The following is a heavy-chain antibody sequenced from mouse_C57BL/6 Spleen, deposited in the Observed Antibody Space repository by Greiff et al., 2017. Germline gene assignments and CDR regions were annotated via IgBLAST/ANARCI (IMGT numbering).Heavy chain of an antibody. V-gene: IGHV1-26*01. CDR2: INPNNGGT. CDR1: GYTFTDYY. D-gene: IGHD4-1*02. CDR3: ARSTEEFAY. Sequence: EVQLQQSGPELVKPGASVKISCKASGYTFTDYYMNWVKQSHGKSLEWIGDINPNNGGTSYNQKFKGKATLTVDKSSSTAYMELRSLTSEDSAVYYCARSTEEFAYWGQGTLVTVAA. J-gene: IGHJ3*01.